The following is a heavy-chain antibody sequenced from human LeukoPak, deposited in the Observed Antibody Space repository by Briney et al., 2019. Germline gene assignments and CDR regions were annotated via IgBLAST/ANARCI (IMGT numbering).Heavy chain of an antibody. CDR2: INHSGST. V-gene: IGHV4-34*01. J-gene: IGHJ4*02. CDR1: GGSFSGYY. CDR3: ARGEYSGYDDNFDY. D-gene: IGHD5-12*01. Sequence: PSETLSLTCAVYGGSFSGYYWSWIRQPPGKGLEWIGEINHSGSTNYNPSLKSRVTISVDTSKNQFSLKLSSVTAADTAVYYCARGEYSGYDDNFDYWGQGTLVTVSS.